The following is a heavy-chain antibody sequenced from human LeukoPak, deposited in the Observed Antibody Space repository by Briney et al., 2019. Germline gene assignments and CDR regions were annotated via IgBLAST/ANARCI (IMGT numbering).Heavy chain of an antibody. CDR3: AVIAVAERDFDY. Sequence: PSETLSLTCTVSGDSINNNNYYWGWIRQPPGKGLEWIGSAHYSGTTYYNPSLESRVTISVDTSKNQFSLKLSSVTAADTAVYYCAVIAVAERDFDYWGQGTLVTVSS. D-gene: IGHD6-19*01. J-gene: IGHJ4*02. V-gene: IGHV4-39*01. CDR2: AHYSGTT. CDR1: GDSINNNNYY.